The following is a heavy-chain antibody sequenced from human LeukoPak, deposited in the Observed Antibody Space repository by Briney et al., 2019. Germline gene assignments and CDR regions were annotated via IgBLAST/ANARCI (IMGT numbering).Heavy chain of an antibody. CDR3: VRLGGYNLSRNAFDI. J-gene: IGHJ3*02. V-gene: IGHV4-39*01. CDR2: AYFSGPK. CDR1: GGSVSSNAYC. Sequence: NSSETLSLTCTVSGGSVSSNAYCWGWIRPTPGKGLEWIGNAYFSGPKYYNPSLKSRVTIFVDTSKYEFSLTWESVTAADTAVYYCVRLGGYNLSRNAFDIWGRGTLVTVSS. D-gene: IGHD5-24*01.